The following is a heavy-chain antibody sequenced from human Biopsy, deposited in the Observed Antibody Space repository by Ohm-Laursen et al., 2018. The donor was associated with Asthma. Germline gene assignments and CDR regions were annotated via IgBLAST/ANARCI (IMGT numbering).Heavy chain of an antibody. V-gene: IGHV3-7*01. Sequence: GSLRLSCAASGFTFGNFWMSWGRQTPGKGLEWVATITGDGSQKFYVDSVTGRFTISRDNSKNSLYLQMNSLRADDTAVYFCARAYGQFDSRGAAYWGQGTLVSVSS. D-gene: IGHD3-22*01. CDR2: ITGDGSQK. CDR3: ARAYGQFDSRGAAY. J-gene: IGHJ4*02. CDR1: GFTFGNFW.